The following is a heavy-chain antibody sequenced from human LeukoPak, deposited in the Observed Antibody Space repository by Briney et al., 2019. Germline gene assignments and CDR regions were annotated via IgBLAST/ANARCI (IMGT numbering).Heavy chain of an antibody. CDR3: ARGPGYSYGWFDY. D-gene: IGHD5-18*01. CDR2: IYYSGST. Sequence: SETLSLICTVSGGSISSYYWSWIRQPPGKGLEWIGYIYYSGSTNYNPSLKSRVTISVDTSKNQFSLKLSSVTAADTAVYYCARGPGYSYGWFDYWGQGTLVTVSS. CDR1: GGSISSYY. J-gene: IGHJ4*02. V-gene: IGHV4-59*01.